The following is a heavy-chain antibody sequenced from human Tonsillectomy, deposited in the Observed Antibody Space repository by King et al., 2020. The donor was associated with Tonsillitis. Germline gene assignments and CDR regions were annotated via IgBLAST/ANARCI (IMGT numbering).Heavy chain of an antibody. CDR1: GYTFTTYA. J-gene: IGHJ4*02. CDR2: INTNTGNP. V-gene: IGHV7-4-1*02. CDR3: ARGDLVSGWDNYFDY. D-gene: IGHD6-19*01. Sequence: VQLVESGSELKKPGASVKVSCKASGYTFTTYAMNLVRQAPGQGLEWMGWINTNTGNPTYGQGITGRFVFSLDTSVSTAYLQISGLKAEDTAVYYCARGDLVSGWDNYFDYWGQGTLVTVSS.